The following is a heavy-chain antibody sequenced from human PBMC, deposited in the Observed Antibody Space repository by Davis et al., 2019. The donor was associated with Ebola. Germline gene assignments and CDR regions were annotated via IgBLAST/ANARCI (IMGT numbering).Heavy chain of an antibody. V-gene: IGHV1-8*01. D-gene: IGHD6-19*01. CDR2: MNPNSGNT. CDR1: GYTFTNYD. J-gene: IGHJ4*02. CDR3: ARGDSSGWYDFDY. Sequence: AASVKVSCKASGYTFTNYDINWVRQATGQGLEWMGWMNPNSGNTGYAQKFQGRVTMTRNTSITTAYMELSSLRSEDTAVYYCARGDSSGWYDFDYWGQGTLVTVSS.